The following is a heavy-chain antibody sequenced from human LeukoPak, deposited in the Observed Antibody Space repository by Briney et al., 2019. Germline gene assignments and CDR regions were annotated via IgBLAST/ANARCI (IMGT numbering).Heavy chain of an antibody. CDR1: GGSISSSTYC. CDR2: IYYSGST. V-gene: IGHV4-31*03. J-gene: IGHJ4*02. D-gene: IGHD6-13*01. CDR3: ARLSAAGPYTLDY. Sequence: PSETLSLTCTVSGGSISSSTYCWSWIRQHPGKGLEWIGYIYYSGSTYYNPSLKSRVSISVDTSKNQFSLNLSSVTAADTAVYYCARLSAAGPYTLDYWGQGTLVTVSS.